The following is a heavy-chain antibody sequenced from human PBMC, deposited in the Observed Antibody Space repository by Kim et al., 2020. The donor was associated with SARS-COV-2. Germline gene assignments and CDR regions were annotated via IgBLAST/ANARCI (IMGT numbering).Heavy chain of an antibody. J-gene: IGHJ6*02. CDR3: ARDREERGFGDLYYYYYGMDV. CDR2: TYYRSKWYN. Sequence: SQTLSLTCAISGDSVSSNSAAWNWIRQSPSRGLEWLGRTYYRSKWYNDYAVSVKSRITINPDTSKNQFSLQLNSVTPEDTAVYYCARDREERGFGDLYYYYYGMDVWGQGTTVTVSS. D-gene: IGHD3-3*01. V-gene: IGHV6-1*01. CDR1: GDSVSSNSAA.